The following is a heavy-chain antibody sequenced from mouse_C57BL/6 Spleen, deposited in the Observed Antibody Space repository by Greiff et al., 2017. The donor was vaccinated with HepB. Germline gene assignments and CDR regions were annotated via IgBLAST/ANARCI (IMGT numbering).Heavy chain of an antibody. V-gene: IGHV1-54*01. D-gene: IGHD2-3*01. J-gene: IGHJ2*01. CDR3: ARWAIYDGYYYFDY. Sequence: SGAELVRPGTSVKVSCKASGYAFTNYLIEWVKQRPGQGLEWIGVINPGSGGTNYNEKFKGKATLTADKSSSTAYMQLSSLTSEDSAVYFCARWAIYDGYYYFDYWGQGTTLTVSS. CDR2: INPGSGGT. CDR1: GYAFTNYL.